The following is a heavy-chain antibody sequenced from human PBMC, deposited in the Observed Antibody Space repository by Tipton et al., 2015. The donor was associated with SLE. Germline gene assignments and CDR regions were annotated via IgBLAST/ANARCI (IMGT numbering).Heavy chain of an antibody. D-gene: IGHD1-14*01. CDR1: GFTVNKYH. V-gene: IGHV3-21*03. CDR2: ISSSGSYI. CDR3: ARPLAGTKAFDI. J-gene: IGHJ3*02. Sequence: SLRLSCEASGFTVNKYHMNWVRQAPGKGLEWVSFISSSGSYIFYADSVRGRFTTSRDNAKNLLYLQMNSLRAEDTAVYYCARPLAGTKAFDIWGQVTMVTVSS.